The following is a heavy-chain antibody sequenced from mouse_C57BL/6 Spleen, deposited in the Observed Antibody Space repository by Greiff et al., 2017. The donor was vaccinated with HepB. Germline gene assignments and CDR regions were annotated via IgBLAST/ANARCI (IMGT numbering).Heavy chain of an antibody. CDR1: GFTFSSYG. V-gene: IGHV5-6*02. D-gene: IGHD1-1*01. Sequence: EVKLMESGGDLVKPGGSLKLSCAASGFTFSSYGMSWVRQTPDKRLEWVATISSGGSYTYYPDSVKGRFTISRDNAKNTLYLQMSSLKSEDTAMYYCARRRDYYGSSYGFAYWGQGTLVTVSA. CDR2: ISSGGSYT. CDR3: ARRRDYYGSSYGFAY. J-gene: IGHJ3*01.